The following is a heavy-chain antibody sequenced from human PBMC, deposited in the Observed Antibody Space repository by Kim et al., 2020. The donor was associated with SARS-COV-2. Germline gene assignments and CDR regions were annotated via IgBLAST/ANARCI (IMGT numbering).Heavy chain of an antibody. D-gene: IGHD3-22*01. J-gene: IGHJ3*02. CDR3: ARDYYDSSGYYRGDAFDI. CDR1: GFTFSSYW. Sequence: GGSLRLSCAASGFTFSSYWMSWVRQAPGKGLEWVANIKQDGSEKYYVDSVKGRFTISRDNAKNSLYLQMNSLRAEDTAVYYCARDYYDSSGYYRGDAFDIWGQGTMVTVSS. CDR2: IKQDGSEK. V-gene: IGHV3-7*01.